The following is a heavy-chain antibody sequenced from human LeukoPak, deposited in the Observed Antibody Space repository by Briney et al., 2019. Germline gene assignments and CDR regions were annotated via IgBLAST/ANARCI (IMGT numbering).Heavy chain of an antibody. Sequence: GGSLRLSCEASGFSFGTFGMTWVRQAPGKGLEWVSGITGSSTWTYYADSVRGRFTISRDNSKNSLHLQMNNLTADDTAIYYCARELVSLGTGYFDLWGRGTLVAVAS. V-gene: IGHV3-23*01. CDR1: GFSFGTFG. CDR2: ITGSSTWT. D-gene: IGHD3/OR15-3a*01. CDR3: ARELVSLGTGYFDL. J-gene: IGHJ2*01.